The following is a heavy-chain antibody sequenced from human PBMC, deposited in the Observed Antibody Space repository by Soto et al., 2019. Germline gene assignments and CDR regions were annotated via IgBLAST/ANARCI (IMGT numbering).Heavy chain of an antibody. Sequence: EVQLVESGGGLVKPGGSLRLSCAASGFTFSSYSMNWVRQAPGKGLEWVSSISSSSSYIYYADSVKGRFTISRDNAKNSLYLQMNSLRAEDKAVYYCARDSYMVVVVAATYFDYWGQGTLVTVSS. CDR1: GFTFSSYS. V-gene: IGHV3-21*01. J-gene: IGHJ4*02. D-gene: IGHD2-15*01. CDR3: ARDSYMVVVVAATYFDY. CDR2: ISSSSSYI.